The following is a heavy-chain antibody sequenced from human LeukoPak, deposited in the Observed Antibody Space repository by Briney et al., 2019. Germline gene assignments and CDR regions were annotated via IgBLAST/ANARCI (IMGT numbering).Heavy chain of an antibody. CDR3: ARVWFGELYFDH. Sequence: HSGGSLRLSCAASGLTFSSYEMNWVRQAPGKGLEGVSYISSSGSTIYYADSVKGRFTISRDNAKNSLYLQMTSLRAEDTAVYYCARVWFGELYFDHWGQGTLVTVSS. V-gene: IGHV3-48*03. CDR2: ISSSGSTI. D-gene: IGHD3-10*01. J-gene: IGHJ4*02. CDR1: GLTFSSYE.